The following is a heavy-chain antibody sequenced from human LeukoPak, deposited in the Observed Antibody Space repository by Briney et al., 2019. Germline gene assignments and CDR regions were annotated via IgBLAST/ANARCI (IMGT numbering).Heavy chain of an antibody. D-gene: IGHD3-16*02. CDR1: GGSVSSGSYY. V-gene: IGHV4-61*01. J-gene: IGHJ5*02. CDR3: ARYLETRWFDP. CDR2: IYYSGST. Sequence: SETLSLTCTVSGGSVSSGSYYWSWIRQPPGKGLEWIGYIYYSGSTNYNPSLKSRVTISVDTSKNQFSLKLSSVTAADTAVYYCARYLETRWFDPWGQGTLVTVSS.